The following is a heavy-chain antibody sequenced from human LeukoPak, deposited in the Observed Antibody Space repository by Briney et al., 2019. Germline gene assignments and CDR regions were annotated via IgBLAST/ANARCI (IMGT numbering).Heavy chain of an antibody. Sequence: GGSLRLSCAASGFTFSSYWMSWVRQAPGKGLEWAANIKQDGSEKYYVDSVKGRFTISRDNAKNSLYLQMNSLRAEDTAVYYCARAGGDWRFDYWGQGTLVTVSS. J-gene: IGHJ4*02. D-gene: IGHD2-21*02. CDR3: ARAGGDWRFDY. CDR2: IKQDGSEK. CDR1: GFTFSSYW. V-gene: IGHV3-7*04.